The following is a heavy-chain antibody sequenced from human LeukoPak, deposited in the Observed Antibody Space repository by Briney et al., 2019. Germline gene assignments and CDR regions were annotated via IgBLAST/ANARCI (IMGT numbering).Heavy chain of an antibody. CDR1: GFTFSNAW. CDR3: TTVAPNYGDYEDYYYYGMDV. Sequence: PGGSLRLSCAASGFTFSNAWMSWVRQAPGKGLEWVGRIKSKTDGGTTQYAAPVKGRFTISRDDSKNTLYLQMNSLKNEDTAVYYCTTVAPNYGDYEDYYYYGMDVWGQGTTVTVSS. D-gene: IGHD4-17*01. J-gene: IGHJ6*02. V-gene: IGHV3-15*01. CDR2: IKSKTDGGTT.